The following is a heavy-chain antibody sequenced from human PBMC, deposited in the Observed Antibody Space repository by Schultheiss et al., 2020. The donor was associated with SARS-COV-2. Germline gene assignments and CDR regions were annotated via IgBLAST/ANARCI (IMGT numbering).Heavy chain of an antibody. D-gene: IGHD3-22*01. CDR2: IYPGDSDT. V-gene: IGHV5-51*01. Sequence: GGSLRLSCQSSGYSFTNYWIGWVRQMPGKGLEWMGIIYPGDSDTRYSPSFQGQVTISADKSISTAYLQWSTLKASDTAMYYCARLRDSSGYYYGPYYFDYWGQGTLVTVSS. CDR3: ARLRDSSGYYYGPYYFDY. J-gene: IGHJ4*02. CDR1: GYSFTNYW.